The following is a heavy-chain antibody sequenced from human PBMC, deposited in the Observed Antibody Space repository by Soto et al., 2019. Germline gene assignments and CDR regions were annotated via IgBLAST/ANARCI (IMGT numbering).Heavy chain of an antibody. CDR3: ATQGYSSGWYSPFFIY. Sequence: GASVKVSCKASGYTFTSYGISWVRQAPGQGLEWMGWISAYNGNTNYAQKLQGRVTMTTDTSTSTAYMELRSLRSDDTAVYYCATQGYSSGWYSPFFIYWGQGTLVTVSS. J-gene: IGHJ4*02. CDR2: ISAYNGNT. CDR1: GYTFTSYG. V-gene: IGHV1-18*01. D-gene: IGHD6-19*01.